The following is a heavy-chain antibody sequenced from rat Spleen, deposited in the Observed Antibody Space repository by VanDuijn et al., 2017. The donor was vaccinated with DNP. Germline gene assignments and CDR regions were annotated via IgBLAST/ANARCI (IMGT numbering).Heavy chain of an antibody. CDR3: ATPPYGYNHWYFDF. CDR2: IIYDGSST. J-gene: IGHJ1*01. D-gene: IGHD1-9*01. CDR1: GFTFSDYN. Sequence: EVQLVESGGGLVQPGRSLKLSCAASGFTFSDYNMAWVRQAPKKGLEWVATIIYDGSSTYYGDSVKGRFTISRDDAKNTLYLQMDSLRSEDTATYYCATPPYGYNHWYFDFWGPGTMVTVSS. V-gene: IGHV5-7*01.